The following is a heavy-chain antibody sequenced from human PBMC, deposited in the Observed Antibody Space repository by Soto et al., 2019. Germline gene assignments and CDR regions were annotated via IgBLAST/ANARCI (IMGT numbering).Heavy chain of an antibody. J-gene: IGHJ4*02. Sequence: SETLSLTWTVSGGSISSSYYWGWIRQPPGKGLEWIGNIYYSGNTYYNSSLKSRVTISLDTSKNQFSLKLNSVTAADTAVYYCARLGITTPSANYFDDWGQGTLVTVSS. D-gene: IGHD1-20*01. CDR3: ARLGITTPSANYFDD. V-gene: IGHV4-39*01. CDR2: IYYSGNT. CDR1: GGSISSSYY.